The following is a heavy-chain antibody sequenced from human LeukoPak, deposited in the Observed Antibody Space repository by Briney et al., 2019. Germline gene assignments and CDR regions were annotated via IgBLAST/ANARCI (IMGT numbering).Heavy chain of an antibody. V-gene: IGHV3-23*01. CDR2: ITGRGDET. Sequence: GGSLRLSCAASGFIFSNYALMWVRQAPGKGLEWVSSITGRGDETFYADSVKGRFSLSRDNSKNMLYLQMYSLGAEDTAIYYCAKGAAAGLVDWFDPWGQGTLGTVSS. CDR3: AKGAAAGLVDWFDP. D-gene: IGHD6-13*01. CDR1: GFIFSNYA. J-gene: IGHJ5*02.